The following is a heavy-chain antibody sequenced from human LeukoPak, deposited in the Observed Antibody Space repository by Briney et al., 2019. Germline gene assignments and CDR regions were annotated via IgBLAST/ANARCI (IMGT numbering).Heavy chain of an antibody. J-gene: IGHJ4*02. CDR3: AKDPMVRGATYDY. D-gene: IGHD3-10*01. V-gene: IGHV3-23*01. Sequence: GGSLRLSCAASAFTFTSYWLSWVRQAPGKGLEWVSAISGSGGRTYYADSVKGRFTISRDNSKSTLFLQMNSLRGEDTAIYYCAKDPMVRGATYDYWGQGTLVTVSS. CDR2: ISGSGGRT. CDR1: AFTFTSYW.